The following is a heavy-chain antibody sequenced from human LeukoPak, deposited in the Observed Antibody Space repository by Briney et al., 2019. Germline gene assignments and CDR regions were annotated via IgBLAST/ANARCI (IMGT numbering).Heavy chain of an antibody. Sequence: GGSLRLSCAASGFTFSDSYMTWIRQAPGKGLEWVAFIDKSGGTTYYADSVKGRFTISRDNAKSSLYLEMNSLRAEDTAVYYCARGYGSGSYYIDYWGQGTLVTVSS. D-gene: IGHD3-10*01. J-gene: IGHJ4*02. V-gene: IGHV3-11*04. CDR3: ARGYGSGSYYIDY. CDR2: IDKSGGTT. CDR1: GFTFSDSY.